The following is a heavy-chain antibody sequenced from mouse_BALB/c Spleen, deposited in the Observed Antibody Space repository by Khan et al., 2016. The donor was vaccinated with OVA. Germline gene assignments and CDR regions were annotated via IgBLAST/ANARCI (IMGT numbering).Heavy chain of an antibody. J-gene: IGHJ3*01. V-gene: IGHV1S137*01. CDR1: DFTFTDYP. Sequence: QVQLQQSGPELVRPGVSVKISCKGPDFTFTDYPMHWVQQSHVKGLEWIGAVSTYSGNANYNQKFKGMAILTVDTSSSTVFMDLARLTSDDSAISYGARDDGYSRFAYWGQGTLVTVSA. D-gene: IGHD2-3*01. CDR2: VSTYSGNA. CDR3: ARDDGYSRFAY.